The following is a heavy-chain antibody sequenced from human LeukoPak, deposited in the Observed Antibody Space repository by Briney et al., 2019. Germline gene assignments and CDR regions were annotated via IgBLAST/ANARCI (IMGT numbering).Heavy chain of an antibody. CDR3: APSSPRLGYYFDY. D-gene: IGHD2-2*01. V-gene: IGHV3-30*04. J-gene: IGHJ4*02. Sequence: AGRSLRLSCAASGFTFSSYAMHWVRQAPGKGLEWVAVISYDGSNKYYADSVKDRFTISRDSSKNTLYLQMNSLRAEDTAVYYCAPSSPRLGYYFDYWGQGTLVTVSS. CDR1: GFTFSSYA. CDR2: ISYDGSNK.